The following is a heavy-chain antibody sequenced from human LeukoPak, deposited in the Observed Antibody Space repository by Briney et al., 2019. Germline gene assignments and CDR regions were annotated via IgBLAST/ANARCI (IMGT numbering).Heavy chain of an antibody. V-gene: IGHV4-39*07. CDR3: ARADYDYVWASYHPFDY. CDR1: GGSISSSSYY. Sequence: SETLSLTCTVSGGSISSSSYYWGWIRQPPGKGLEWIGSIYYSGSTYYNPSLKSRVTISVDTSKNQFSLKLSSVTAADTAVYYCARADYDYVWASYHPFDYWGQGTLVTVSS. CDR2: IYYSGST. J-gene: IGHJ4*02. D-gene: IGHD3-16*02.